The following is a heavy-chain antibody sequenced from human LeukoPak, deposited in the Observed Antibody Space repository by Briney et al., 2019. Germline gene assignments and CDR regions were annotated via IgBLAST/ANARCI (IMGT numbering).Heavy chain of an antibody. CDR2: IYYSGTT. CDR3: AKGAGGFSYYNWFDP. V-gene: IGHV4-39*07. CDR1: GGSISSSPYY. Sequence: SETLSLTCTVSGGSISSSPYYWGWIRQPPGKGLEWIGSIYYSGTTHYNPSLESRVTISVDTSKNQFSLKLASVTAADTAIYYCAKGAGGFSYYNWFDPWGQGTLVAVSS. J-gene: IGHJ5*02. D-gene: IGHD5-18*01.